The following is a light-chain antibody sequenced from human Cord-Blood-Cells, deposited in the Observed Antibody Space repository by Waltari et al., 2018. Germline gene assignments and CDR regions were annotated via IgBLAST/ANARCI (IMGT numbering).Light chain of an antibody. J-gene: IGKJ2*01. CDR2: GAA. CDR3: QQYGSALYT. V-gene: IGKV3-20*01. CDR1: QSVSSSY. Sequence: EIVLTQSPGTLSLSPGERATLSCRASQSVSSSYLAWYQQKPGQAPRLLIYGAASRATGIPDRFSGSGSETDFTLTISRLEPEDCAVYYCQQYGSALYTFGQGTKLEIK.